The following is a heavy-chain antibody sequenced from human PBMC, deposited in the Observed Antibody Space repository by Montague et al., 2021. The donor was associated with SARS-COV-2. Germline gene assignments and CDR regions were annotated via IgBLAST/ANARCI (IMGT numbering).Heavy chain of an antibody. CDR2: INQAGRT. CDR3: ATGFHCNGVNCYGGVLGS. D-gene: IGHD2-15*01. CDR1: GGSFSFYY. Sequence: SETLSLTCALNGGSFSFYYWTWIRQSPGKGLEWIGGINQAGRTTYNPSLSSRLTMSIDTSRKQYSLNLRSVTAADTAVYYCATGFHCNGVNCYGGVLGSWGQGTLVTVSS. V-gene: IGHV4-34*01. J-gene: IGHJ5*02.